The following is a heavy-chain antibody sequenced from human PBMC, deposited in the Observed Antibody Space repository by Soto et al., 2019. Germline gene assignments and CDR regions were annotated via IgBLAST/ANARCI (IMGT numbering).Heavy chain of an antibody. Sequence: EVQLVESGGGLVQPGGSLRLSCAASGFTFSSYEMNWVRQAPGKGLEWVSYISSSGSTIYYADSVKGRFTISRDNAKNALYLQMNSLRAEDTAVYDCASDRIAAAGGYWGQGTLVTVSS. CDR1: GFTFSSYE. D-gene: IGHD6-13*01. V-gene: IGHV3-48*03. J-gene: IGHJ4*02. CDR3: ASDRIAAAGGY. CDR2: ISSSGSTI.